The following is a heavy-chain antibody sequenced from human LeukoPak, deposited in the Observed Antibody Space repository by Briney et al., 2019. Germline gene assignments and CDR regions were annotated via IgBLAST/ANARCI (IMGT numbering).Heavy chain of an antibody. D-gene: IGHD4-23*01. V-gene: IGHV1-18*01. CDR2: ISAYNGYT. J-gene: IGHJ1*01. CDR3: ARDKAVTTEVTQHFQH. Sequence: ASVKVSCKASGYTFTNYGFSWVRQAPGQGLEWMGWISAYNGYTDYAQKFQFRVTMTTDTSTSTAYMELRSLRSDDTAVYYCARDKAVTTEVTQHFQHWGQGTLVTVSS. CDR1: GYTFTNYG.